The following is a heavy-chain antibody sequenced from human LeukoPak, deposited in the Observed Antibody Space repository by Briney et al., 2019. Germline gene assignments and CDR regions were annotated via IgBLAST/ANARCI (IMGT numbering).Heavy chain of an antibody. CDR2: IYHNGNT. CDR3: ARVPYSSSWYRITV. J-gene: IGHJ4*02. Sequence: SETLSPTCTVSGYSISSGYYWGWIRQPPGKGLEWIGSIYHNGNTYYNPSLKSPVTISVDTSKNQFSLKLSSVTAADTAVYYCARVPYSSSWYRITVWGQGTLVIVSS. D-gene: IGHD6-13*01. V-gene: IGHV4-38-2*02. CDR1: GYSISSGYY.